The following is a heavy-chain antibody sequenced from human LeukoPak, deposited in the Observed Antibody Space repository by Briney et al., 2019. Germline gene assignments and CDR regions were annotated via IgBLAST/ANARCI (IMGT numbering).Heavy chain of an antibody. V-gene: IGHV4-61*02. Sequence: SQTLSLTCTVSGGSISSGSYNWSWNRPPAGQGLEWIVRIYTSGSTNYNPSLKSRVTISVDTSKNQFSLKLSSVTAADTAVYYCARAPGVSSGYYYRGHAFDIWGQGTMVTVSS. D-gene: IGHD3-22*01. J-gene: IGHJ3*02. CDR3: ARAPGVSSGYYYRGHAFDI. CDR1: GGSISSGSYN. CDR2: IYTSGST.